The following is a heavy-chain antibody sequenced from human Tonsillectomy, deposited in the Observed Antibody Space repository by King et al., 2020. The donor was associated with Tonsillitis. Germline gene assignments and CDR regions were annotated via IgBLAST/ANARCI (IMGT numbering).Heavy chain of an antibody. D-gene: IGHD2-15*01. Sequence: QLQESGPGLVKPSETLSLTCTVSGGSISSYYWSWIRQPPGKGLEWIGYIYYNGSTNYNPTLKSRVTISVDTSKNQFSLKLSSVTAADTAVYYWARVLGGYCSGGSCYSSGGWFDPWGQGTLVTVSS. CDR1: GGSISSYY. CDR3: ARVLGGYCSGGSCYSSGGWFDP. V-gene: IGHV4-59*01. CDR2: IYYNGST. J-gene: IGHJ5*02.